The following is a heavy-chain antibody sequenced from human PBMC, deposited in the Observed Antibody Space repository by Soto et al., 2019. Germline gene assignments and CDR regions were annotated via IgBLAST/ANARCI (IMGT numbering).Heavy chain of an antibody. D-gene: IGHD2-15*01. J-gene: IGHJ4*02. CDR1: VFTFSTST. Sequence: RGSLALCCASCVFTFSTSTMNWVRQAPGQGLDWVSSISSSSTYTYYAASVKGRFTISRDNAKNSLYLQMNSLRAEDTAVYYCARVGSPGYCSGGYCPPPDYWGQGTMVTVSS. CDR3: ARVGSPGYCSGGYCPPPDY. CDR2: ISSSSTYT. V-gene: IGHV3-21*01.